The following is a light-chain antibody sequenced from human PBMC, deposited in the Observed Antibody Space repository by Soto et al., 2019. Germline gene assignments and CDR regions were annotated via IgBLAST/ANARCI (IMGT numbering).Light chain of an antibody. CDR2: SNN. V-gene: IGLV1-44*01. CDR1: SSNIGSNT. CDR3: AAWDDSLNGDNYV. Sequence: QSALTQPPSASGTPGQRVTISCSGSSSNIGSNTVNWYQQLPGTAPKLLIYSNNQRPSGVPDRFSGSKSGTSASLAISGLQSEDEADYYCAAWDDSLNGDNYVFETGTKVTVL. J-gene: IGLJ1*01.